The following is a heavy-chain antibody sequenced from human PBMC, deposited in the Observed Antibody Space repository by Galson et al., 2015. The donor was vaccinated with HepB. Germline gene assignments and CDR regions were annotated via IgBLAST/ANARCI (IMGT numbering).Heavy chain of an antibody. CDR3: ARRRSGYSCGWYAYYFDY. D-gene: IGHD6-19*01. CDR2: IDPSDSYT. CDR1: GYSFTSYW. V-gene: IGHV5-10-1*01. Sequence: QSGAEVKKPGESLRISCKGSGYSFTSYWISWVRQMPGKGLEWMGRIDPSDSYTNYSPSFQGHVTISADKSISTAYLQWSSLKASDTAMYYCARRRSGYSCGWYAYYFDYWGQGTLVTVSS. J-gene: IGHJ4*02.